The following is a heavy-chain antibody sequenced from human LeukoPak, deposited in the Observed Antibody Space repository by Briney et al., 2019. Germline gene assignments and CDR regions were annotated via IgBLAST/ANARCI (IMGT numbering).Heavy chain of an antibody. Sequence: SETLSLTCAVYGGSFSGYYWSWIHQPPGKGLEWIGEINHSGSTNYNPSLKSRVTISVDTSKNQFSLKLSSVTAADTAVYYCARGGWDYYDSSGAPYYFDHWGQGTLVTVSS. CDR1: GGSFSGYY. V-gene: IGHV4-34*01. CDR3: ARGGWDYYDSSGAPYYFDH. J-gene: IGHJ4*02. CDR2: INHSGST. D-gene: IGHD3-22*01.